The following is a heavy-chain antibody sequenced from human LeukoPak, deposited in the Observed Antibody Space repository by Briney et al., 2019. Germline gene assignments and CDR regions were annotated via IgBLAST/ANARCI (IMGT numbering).Heavy chain of an antibody. Sequence: PGGSLRLSCAASGFTFSSYAMSWVRHAPGKGLEWVSAISGSGGSTYYADSVKGRFTISRDNSKNTLYLQMNSLRAEDTAVYYCAKNPLLWFGPPSEYYFDYWGQGTLVTVSS. J-gene: IGHJ4*02. CDR2: ISGSGGST. V-gene: IGHV3-23*01. CDR1: GFTFSSYA. D-gene: IGHD3-10*01. CDR3: AKNPLLWFGPPSEYYFDY.